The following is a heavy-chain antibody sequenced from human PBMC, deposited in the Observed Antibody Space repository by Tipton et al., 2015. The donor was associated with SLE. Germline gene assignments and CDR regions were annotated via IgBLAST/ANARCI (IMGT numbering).Heavy chain of an antibody. V-gene: IGHV4-38-2*02. CDR2: IYHSGST. Sequence: TLSLTCTVSGYSISSGYYWGWIRQPPGKGLEWIGSIYHSGSTNYNPSLKSRVTISVDKSKNQFSLKLSSVTAADTAVYYCASYDSSGYFDYWGQGTLVTVSS. D-gene: IGHD3-22*01. CDR1: GYSISSGYY. J-gene: IGHJ4*02. CDR3: ASYDSSGYFDY.